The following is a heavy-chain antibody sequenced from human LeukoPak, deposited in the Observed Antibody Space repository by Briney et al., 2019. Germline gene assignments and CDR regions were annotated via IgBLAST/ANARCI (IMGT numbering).Heavy chain of an antibody. V-gene: IGHV4-59*08. D-gene: IGHD2-8*01. Sequence: PSETLSLTCTVSGGSISSYYWSWIRQPPGKGLEWIGYIYYSGSTNYNPSLKSRVTISVDTSKNQFSLKLSSVTAADTAVYYCARHNAANYYYYGMDVWGQGTTVTVSS. CDR3: ARHNAANYYYYGMDV. CDR1: GGSISSYY. CDR2: IYYSGST. J-gene: IGHJ6*02.